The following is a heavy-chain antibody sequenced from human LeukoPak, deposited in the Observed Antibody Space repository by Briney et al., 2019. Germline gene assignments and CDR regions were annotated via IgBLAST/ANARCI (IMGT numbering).Heavy chain of an antibody. CDR3: ATATLPLVVPAASWFDP. Sequence: ASVKVSCKASGGTFSSYAISWVRQAPGQGLEWMGGIIPIFGTANYAQKFQGRVTITTDESTSTAYMELSSLRSEDTAVYYCATATLPLVVPAASWFDPWGQGTLVTVSS. V-gene: IGHV1-69*05. J-gene: IGHJ5*02. D-gene: IGHD2-2*01. CDR2: IIPIFGTA. CDR1: GGTFSSYA.